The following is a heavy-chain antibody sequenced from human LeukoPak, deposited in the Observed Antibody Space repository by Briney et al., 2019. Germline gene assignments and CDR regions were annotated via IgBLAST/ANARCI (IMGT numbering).Heavy chain of an antibody. D-gene: IGHD6-13*01. J-gene: IGHJ4*01. CDR1: GFTFTDFW. CDR2: IRKDGSEK. Sequence: PGGSLRLSCAVSGFTFTDFWMNSVRHAPGKGPEWVASIRKDGSEKTYVDSVKGRFTISRDNTKNSLSLQLNGLRAEDTAVYYCARDGTAPGLYFDLWGQGTLVIVSS. CDR3: ARDGTAPGLYFDL. V-gene: IGHV3-7*01.